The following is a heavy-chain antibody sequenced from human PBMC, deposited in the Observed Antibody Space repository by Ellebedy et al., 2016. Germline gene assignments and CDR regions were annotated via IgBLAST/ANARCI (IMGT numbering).Heavy chain of an antibody. CDR3: ARQQGRHASSGHHDY. D-gene: IGHD3-22*01. Sequence: SETLSLTCSVSGGSFGNNSFSNSYWAWIRQPPGETLEWIGAIDYSGVTYYNPSLKSRVTLSLDASMDQYSLQMTSVSAADTAVYYCARQQGRHASSGHHDYWGRGSQVIVSS. CDR2: IDYSGVT. J-gene: IGHJ4*03. V-gene: IGHV4-39*01. CDR1: GGSFGNNSFSNSY.